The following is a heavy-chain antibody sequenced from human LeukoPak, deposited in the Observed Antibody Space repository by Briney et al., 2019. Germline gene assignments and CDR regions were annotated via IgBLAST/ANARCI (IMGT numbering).Heavy chain of an antibody. V-gene: IGHV3-23*01. Sequence: PGGSLRLSCAASGFTFSSYAISWVRQAPGKGLEWVSAISGSGSSTYYADSVKGRFTVSRDNSKTTLYLQMHSLRAEDTAVYYCVRGAYSSSWLNFDYWGQGTLVTVSS. CDR3: VRGAYSSSWLNFDY. D-gene: IGHD6-13*01. CDR2: ISGSGSST. CDR1: GFTFSSYA. J-gene: IGHJ4*02.